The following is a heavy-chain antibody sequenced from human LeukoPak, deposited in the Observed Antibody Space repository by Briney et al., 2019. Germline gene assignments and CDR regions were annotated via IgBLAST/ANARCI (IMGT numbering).Heavy chain of an antibody. CDR3: ARDRLHKYHLPSSGYYGVPDY. D-gene: IGHD3-22*01. Sequence: ASVKVSCKASGYTFTSYYMHWVRLAPGQGLEWMGVINPSGGTTRYVQKFQGRITMTRDMSTSTVYMELSSLRSEDTAVYYCARDRLHKYHLPSSGYYGVPDYWGQGTLVAVSS. V-gene: IGHV1-46*01. J-gene: IGHJ4*02. CDR1: GYTFTSYY. CDR2: INPSGGTT.